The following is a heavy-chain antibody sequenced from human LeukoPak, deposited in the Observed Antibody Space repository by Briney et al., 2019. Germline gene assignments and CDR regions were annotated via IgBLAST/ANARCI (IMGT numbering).Heavy chain of an antibody. Sequence: PGGSLRLSCTASGFTFGDYAMSWFRQAPGKGLEWVGFIRSKVYVGTTEYAASVKGRFTISRDDSKSIAYLQMNSLKTEDTAVYFCASGFMHGDLVNYYDSWGQGTLVTVSS. CDR3: ASGFMHGDLVNYYDS. CDR2: IRSKVYVGTT. V-gene: IGHV3-49*03. J-gene: IGHJ4*02. CDR1: GFTFGDYA. D-gene: IGHD4-17*01.